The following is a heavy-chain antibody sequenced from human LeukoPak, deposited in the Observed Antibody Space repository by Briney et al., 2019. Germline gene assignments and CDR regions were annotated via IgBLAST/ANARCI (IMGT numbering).Heavy chain of an antibody. J-gene: IGHJ6*02. CDR1: GGSISDFY. CDR3: ARLRITGGHYYQHGLDV. CDR2: IYYTGST. Sequence: SETLSLTCTVSGGSISDFYWTWIRQSPGKGLEWIGYIYYTGSTNYNPSLKSRVTTSVDTSKKQFSLKLSSVTAADTAVYYCARLRITGGHYYQHGLDVWGQGTTVTVSS. V-gene: IGHV4-59*08. D-gene: IGHD2-8*02.